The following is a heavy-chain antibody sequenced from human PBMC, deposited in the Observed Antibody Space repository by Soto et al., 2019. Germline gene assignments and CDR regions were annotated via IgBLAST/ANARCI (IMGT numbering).Heavy chain of an antibody. D-gene: IGHD3-10*01. CDR1: GFTFNNNG. CDR2: IWYDGSNK. CDR3: ARDNMKGLRSGNFDY. Sequence: VQLVESGGGVVQPGRSLRLSCAASGFTFNNNGMHWVRQAPGKGLEWVAIIWYDGSNKYYADSVKGRFTISRDNSKNTLYLQMNGLRPEDTAVYYCARDNMKGLRSGNFDYWGQGTLVTVSS. J-gene: IGHJ4*02. V-gene: IGHV3-33*08.